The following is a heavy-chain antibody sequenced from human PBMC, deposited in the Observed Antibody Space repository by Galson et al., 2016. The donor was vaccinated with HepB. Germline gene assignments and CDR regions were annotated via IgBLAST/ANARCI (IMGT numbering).Heavy chain of an antibody. CDR1: GGSFYSGAYS. J-gene: IGHJ4*02. V-gene: IGHV4-30-2*06. Sequence: TLSLTCAVSGGSFYSGAYSWSWVRKSPGKGLEWIGFIYHSGTAFYNPSLKSRVTISIDKSRNQFSLKLSSVTAADTAVYYCARGLWFGEFYFDSWGQGTLVTVSS. CDR3: ARGLWFGEFYFDS. D-gene: IGHD3-10*01. CDR2: IYHSGTA.